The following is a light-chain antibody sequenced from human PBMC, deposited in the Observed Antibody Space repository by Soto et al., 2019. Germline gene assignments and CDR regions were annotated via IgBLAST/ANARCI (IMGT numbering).Light chain of an antibody. J-gene: IGKJ1*01. CDR2: GAF. CDR1: QSVSSY. V-gene: IGKV3-15*01. Sequence: EILMTQSPATLSVSPGERVTLSCRASQSVSSYLAWYQQKPGQPPRLLIYGAFTRATGIPARFSGTGSGTEFTLTISSLQSEDFALYYCQQYNDWPLTFGQGTKGDIK. CDR3: QQYNDWPLT.